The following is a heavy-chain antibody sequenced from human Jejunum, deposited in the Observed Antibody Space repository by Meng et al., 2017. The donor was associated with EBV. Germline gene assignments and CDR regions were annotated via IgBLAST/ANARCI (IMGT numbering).Heavy chain of an antibody. Sequence: VVGSGGVLVQAGGSLRLSCAASGFTFSSSAMSWVRQAPGKGLEWVSSIGGSGGATYYADSVKGRFTISRDNSKSTLYLQMNSLRAEDTAVYYCAKLTRAWGQGTLVTVSS. CDR1: GFTFSSSA. V-gene: IGHV3-23*04. CDR2: IGGSGGAT. CDR3: AKLTRA. D-gene: IGHD1/OR15-1a*01. J-gene: IGHJ5*02.